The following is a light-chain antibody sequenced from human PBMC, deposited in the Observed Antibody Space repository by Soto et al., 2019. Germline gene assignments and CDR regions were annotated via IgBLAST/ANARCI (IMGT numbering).Light chain of an antibody. CDR2: KAS. CDR3: QQYHNYAYT. V-gene: IGKV1-5*03. CDR1: QSISNS. J-gene: IGKJ1*01. Sequence: DIQMTQSPSTLSASVGDRVTITCRASQSISNSLAWYQQKPGKAPKLLIYKASNLEGGVPSRFSGSGSGTEFTLTIRSLRPDDFATYYCQQYHNYAYTFGQGTKVDIK.